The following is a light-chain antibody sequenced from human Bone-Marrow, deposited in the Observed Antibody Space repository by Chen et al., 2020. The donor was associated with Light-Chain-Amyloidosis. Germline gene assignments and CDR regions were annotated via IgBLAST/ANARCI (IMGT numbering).Light chain of an antibody. Sequence: SYELTQPPSVSVFPGQTPGLPCSGDDLPTKYAYWYQQKPGQAPVLVIHRDTERPSGISERFSGSSSGTTATLTISGVQAEDEADYHCQSADSSGTYEVIFGGGTKLTVL. J-gene: IGLJ2*01. V-gene: IGLV3-25*03. CDR2: RDT. CDR3: QSADSSGTYEVI. CDR1: DLPTKY.